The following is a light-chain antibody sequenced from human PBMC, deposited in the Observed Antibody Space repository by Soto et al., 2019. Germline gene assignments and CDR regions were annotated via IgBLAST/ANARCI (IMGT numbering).Light chain of an antibody. CDR2: GNS. V-gene: IGLV1-40*01. CDR3: QSYDNSLSGYV. Sequence: QSVLTQPPSVSGAPGQRVTISCTGSSSNIGAGYDVHWYQHLPGTAPKLLIYGNSNRPSGVPDRFSGSKSGTSASLAITGLQAEDETDYYCQSYDNSLSGYVFGNGTKVTVL. CDR1: SSNIGAGYD. J-gene: IGLJ1*01.